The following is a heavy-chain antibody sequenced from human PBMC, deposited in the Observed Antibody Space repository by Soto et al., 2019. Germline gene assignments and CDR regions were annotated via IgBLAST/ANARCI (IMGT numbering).Heavy chain of an antibody. CDR2: ISGSADST. V-gene: IGHV3-23*01. Sequence: GGSLRLSCAASGFAFNIYAMSWVRQAPGKELEWVSVISGSADSTNYADSVKGRFTISRDNSKTTVYLQMNSLRVEDTAVYYCAKDRNHYGSGSYFDYWGQGTLVTVSS. D-gene: IGHD3-10*01. CDR1: GFAFNIYA. CDR3: AKDRNHYGSGSYFDY. J-gene: IGHJ4*02.